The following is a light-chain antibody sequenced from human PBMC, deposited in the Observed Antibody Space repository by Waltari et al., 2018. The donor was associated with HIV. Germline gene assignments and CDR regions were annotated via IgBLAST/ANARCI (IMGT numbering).Light chain of an antibody. Sequence: DIVMTQSPDSLAVSLGERATVNCRSTHSILYNSNNNRYLGWYQQKPGQPPKLRIYWASTRASGTPDRCTGSGSGTDFALTISRLQAEDAAVYDCQQYFSTPPTFGQGTKVEI. J-gene: IGKJ1*01. CDR2: WAS. CDR3: QQYFSTPPT. V-gene: IGKV4-1*01. CDR1: HSILYNSNNNRY.